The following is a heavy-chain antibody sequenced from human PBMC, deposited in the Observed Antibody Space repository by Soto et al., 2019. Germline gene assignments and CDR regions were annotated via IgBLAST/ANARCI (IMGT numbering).Heavy chain of an antibody. D-gene: IGHD3-16*01. Sequence: SETLSLTCTVAGGSISGYYGSWIRQLPGKGVEWLGFIYHSGTTNYNPSLKSRVTISVDTSKNQFSLKLTSVTAADTAVYYCARAALGNWFDPWGQGTLVTVSS. J-gene: IGHJ5*02. CDR3: ARAALGNWFDP. CDR2: IYHSGTT. CDR1: GGSISGYY. V-gene: IGHV4-59*01.